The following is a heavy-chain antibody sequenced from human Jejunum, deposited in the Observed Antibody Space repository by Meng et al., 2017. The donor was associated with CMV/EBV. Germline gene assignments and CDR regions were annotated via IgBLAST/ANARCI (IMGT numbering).Heavy chain of an antibody. D-gene: IGHD5-24*01. Sequence: SGFTFSSYAMTWVRQAPGKGLEWVATTSVGGTAYYADSVKGRLTISGDNSKNILYLQMNSLRAEDTAVYYCAKDEGWLLDYAFHIWGQGTMVTVSS. V-gene: IGHV3-23*01. J-gene: IGHJ3*02. CDR1: GFTFSSYA. CDR2: TSVGGTA. CDR3: AKDEGWLLDYAFHI.